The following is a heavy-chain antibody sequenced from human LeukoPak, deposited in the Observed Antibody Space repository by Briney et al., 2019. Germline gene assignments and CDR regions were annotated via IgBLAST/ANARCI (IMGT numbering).Heavy chain of an antibody. CDR3: ASSSWYRSHYYYYGMDV. CDR2: IYNSGST. J-gene: IGHJ6*02. Sequence: SETLSLTCTVSGGSISRGGYYWSWIRQHPWKGLEWIGYIYNSGSTYYNPSLKSRVTIPVDTSKNQFSVKLSSVTAADTAVYYCASSSWYRSHYYYYGMDVWGQGTTVTVSS. V-gene: IGHV4-31*03. CDR1: GGSISRGGYY. D-gene: IGHD6-13*01.